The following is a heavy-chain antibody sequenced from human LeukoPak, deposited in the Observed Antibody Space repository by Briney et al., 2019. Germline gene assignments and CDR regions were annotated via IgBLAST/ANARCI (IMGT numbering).Heavy chain of an antibody. CDR2: IYYSGST. J-gene: IGHJ4*02. Sequence: PSETLSLTCTVSGGSTSSYYWSWIRQPPGKGLEWIGYIYYSGSTNYNPSLRSRVTISVDTSKNQFSLKLSSVTAADTAVYYCARAGWPYYFDYWGQGTLVTVSS. CDR3: ARAGWPYYFDY. V-gene: IGHV4-59*01. CDR1: GGSTSSYY.